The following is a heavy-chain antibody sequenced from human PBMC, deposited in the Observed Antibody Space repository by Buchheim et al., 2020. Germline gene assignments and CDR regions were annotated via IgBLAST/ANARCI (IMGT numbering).Heavy chain of an antibody. V-gene: IGHV1-69*06. CDR3: ARGGASGYPYYYYYGMDV. J-gene: IGHJ6*02. Sequence: QVQLVQSGAEVKKPGSSVKVSCKASGGTFSTSAISWVRQAPGQGLEWMGGIIPIFRAPNYAQKFQGRVTVTADKSTSTAYMELSSLRSEDTAVYYCARGGASGYPYYYYYGMDVWGQGTT. D-gene: IGHD3-22*01. CDR1: GGTFSTSA. CDR2: IIPIFRAP.